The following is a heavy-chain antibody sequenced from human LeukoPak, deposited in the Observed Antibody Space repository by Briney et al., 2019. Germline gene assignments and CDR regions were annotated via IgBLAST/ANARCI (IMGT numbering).Heavy chain of an antibody. CDR3: ATSYDKYAFDI. Sequence: GGSLRLSCAASGFTFSGSAMHWVRQASGKGLEWVGRIRSKANSYATAYAASVKGRFTISRDDSKNTLYLQMNSLRAEDTAVYYCATSYDKYAFDIWGQGTMVTVSS. J-gene: IGHJ3*02. CDR1: GFTFSGSA. CDR2: IRSKANSYAT. D-gene: IGHD3-22*01. V-gene: IGHV3-73*01.